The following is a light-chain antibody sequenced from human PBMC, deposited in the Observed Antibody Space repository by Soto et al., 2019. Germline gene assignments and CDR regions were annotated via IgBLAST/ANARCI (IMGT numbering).Light chain of an antibody. V-gene: IGLV2-14*01. CDR3: SSYTTSSSYV. CDR2: DVT. J-gene: IGLJ1*01. CDR1: SSDVGGYIY. Sequence: QSALTQPRSVSGSPGQSVTMSCTGTSSDVGGYIYVSWYQQHPGKAPKLVIYDVTSRPSGVSYRFSGSKSGNTASLTISGLQAEDEADYYCSSYTTSSSYVFGTGTKVTVL.